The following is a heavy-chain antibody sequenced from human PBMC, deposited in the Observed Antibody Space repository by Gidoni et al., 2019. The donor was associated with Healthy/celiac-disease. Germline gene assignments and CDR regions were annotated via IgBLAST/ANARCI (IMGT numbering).Heavy chain of an antibody. CDR1: GGSISSSSYY. J-gene: IGHJ4*02. CDR2: IYYSGST. D-gene: IGHD1-26*01. CDR3: ARHYPIRRYSGSYPFDY. V-gene: IGHV4-39*01. Sequence: HLQLQESGPGLVKPSETLSLTCPVSGGSISSSSYYWGWIRQPPGKGLEWIGSIYYSGSTYYNPSLKSRVTISVDTSKNQFSLKLSSVTAADTAVYYCARHYPIRRYSGSYPFDYWGQGTLVTVSS.